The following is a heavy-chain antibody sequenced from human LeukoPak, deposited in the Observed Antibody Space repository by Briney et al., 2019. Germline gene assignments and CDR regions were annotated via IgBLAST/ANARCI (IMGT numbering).Heavy chain of an antibody. CDR2: ISSSGSTI. D-gene: IGHD3-22*01. Sequence: PGGSLRLSCAASGFTFSSYSMNWVRQAPGKGLEWVSYISSSGSTIYYADSVKGRFTISRDNAKNSLYLQMNSLRDEDTAVYYCARGRYYYDSSGYFAWGQGTLVTVSS. V-gene: IGHV3-48*02. J-gene: IGHJ5*02. CDR1: GFTFSSYS. CDR3: ARGRYYYDSSGYFA.